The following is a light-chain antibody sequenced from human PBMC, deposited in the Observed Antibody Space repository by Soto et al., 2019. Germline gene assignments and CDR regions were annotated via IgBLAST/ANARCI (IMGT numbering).Light chain of an antibody. CDR1: QSVAGS. CDR2: GET. CDR3: QQRDSWPIT. J-gene: IGKJ5*01. Sequence: EFVLTQSPASLSLSEWEIAILSWRASQSVAGSLVSYHQKTGRAPRRLIFGETTSATGITARFFGSGSGTDFTLTINSLEPEDFAVYYCQQRDSWPITFGQGTRLEI. V-gene: IGKV3-11*01.